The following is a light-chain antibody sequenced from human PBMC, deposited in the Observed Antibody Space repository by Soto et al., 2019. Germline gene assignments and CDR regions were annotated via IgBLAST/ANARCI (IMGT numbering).Light chain of an antibody. CDR1: QSVSRN. CDR2: GVS. J-gene: IGKJ1*01. V-gene: IGKV3-15*01. CDR3: QQYNNWPKT. Sequence: IVMTQSPATLCVSRGRISTLSCSAIQSVSRNLAWYQQKPGQAGRLLIYGVSTRATDITARFSGSGSGTEFTLTISSLQSEDFAVYHCQQYNNWPKTFGHGTQVDIK.